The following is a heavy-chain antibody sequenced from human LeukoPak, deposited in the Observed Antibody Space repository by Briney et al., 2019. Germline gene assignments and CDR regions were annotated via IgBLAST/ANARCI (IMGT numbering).Heavy chain of an antibody. CDR2: IIPIFGTA. J-gene: IGHJ5*02. V-gene: IGHV1-69*05. CDR3: ARDSTYCSSTSCPPPGSNWFDP. D-gene: IGHD2-2*01. CDR1: GGTFSSYA. Sequence: SVKVSCKASGGTFSSYAISWVRQAPGQGLEWMGGIIPIFGTANYAQKFQGRVTITTDESTSTAYMELSSLRSGDTAVYYCARDSTYCSSTSCPPPGSNWFDPWGQGTLVTVSS.